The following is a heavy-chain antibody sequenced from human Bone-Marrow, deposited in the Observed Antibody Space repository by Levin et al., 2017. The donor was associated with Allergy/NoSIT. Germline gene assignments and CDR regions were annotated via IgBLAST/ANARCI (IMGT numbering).Heavy chain of an antibody. CDR3: ARELGSAWFYFDN. CDR1: GFTFANYV. J-gene: IGHJ4*02. D-gene: IGHD6-19*01. Sequence: GESLKISCEASGFTFANYVMHWVRQAPGKGLEWVAVIWSDGSNKYYADSLKGRFTISRDNSKNTLFLQMNGLRGEDTAVYYCARELGSAWFYFDNWGQGTLVTVSS. V-gene: IGHV3-33*01. CDR2: IWSDGSNK.